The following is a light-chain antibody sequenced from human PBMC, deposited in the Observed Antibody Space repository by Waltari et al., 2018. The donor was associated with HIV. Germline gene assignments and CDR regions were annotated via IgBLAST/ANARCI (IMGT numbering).Light chain of an antibody. CDR1: SSDIGIYNL. Sequence: SALTQPASVSGSPGQSVTISCTGTSSDIGIYNLFSWYQQHPGKAPKVIIFEVSKWPSGVSNRFSGSKSGNTASLTVSGLQAEDEAYYYCCSYAGSSTWVFGGGTKLTVL. CDR2: EVS. CDR3: CSYAGSSTWV. V-gene: IGLV2-23*02. J-gene: IGLJ3*02.